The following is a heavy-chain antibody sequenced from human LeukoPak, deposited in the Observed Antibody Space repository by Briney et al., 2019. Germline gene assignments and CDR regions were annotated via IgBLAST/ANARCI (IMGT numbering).Heavy chain of an antibody. V-gene: IGHV4-31*03. CDR3: ARFEEGDAFDI. CDR1: GGSISSGGYY. Sequence: SETLSLTCTVSGGSISSGGYYWSWIRQHPGKGLEWIGYIYYSGSTYYNPSLKSRVTISVDTSKNQFSLKLSSVTAADTAVYYCARFEEGDAFDIWGQGTMVTVSS. CDR2: IYYSGST. J-gene: IGHJ3*02. D-gene: IGHD3-9*01.